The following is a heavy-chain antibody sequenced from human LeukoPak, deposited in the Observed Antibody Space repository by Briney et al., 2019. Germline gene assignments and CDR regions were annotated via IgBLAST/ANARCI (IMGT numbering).Heavy chain of an antibody. CDR3: ARSVEGHFDY. V-gene: IGHV3-48*02. CDR2: ITSNLATI. J-gene: IGHJ4*02. CDR1: GFTFNIYS. D-gene: IGHD5-24*01. Sequence: GGSLRLSCAASGFTFNIYSMNWVRQAPGKGLEWISYITSNLATIRYAHFVRGLFTISEDNARKSLFLHMNSLRDDDTAVYYCARSVEGHFDYWGQGTLVTVSS.